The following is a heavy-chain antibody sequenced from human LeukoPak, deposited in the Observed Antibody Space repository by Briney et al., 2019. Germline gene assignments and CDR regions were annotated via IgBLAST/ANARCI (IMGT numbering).Heavy chain of an antibody. CDR1: GFTFTSHG. J-gene: IGHJ4*02. Sequence: GGSLRLSCAASGFTFTSHGMSWVRQAPGKGLEWVSSISTSGSSTYHADSVQGRFTISRDNSKNTTYLQMNSLRAEDTAVYYCAKDSPVLAFWGQGTLVTVSS. V-gene: IGHV3-23*01. D-gene: IGHD4/OR15-4a*01. CDR2: ISTSGSST. CDR3: AKDSPVLAF.